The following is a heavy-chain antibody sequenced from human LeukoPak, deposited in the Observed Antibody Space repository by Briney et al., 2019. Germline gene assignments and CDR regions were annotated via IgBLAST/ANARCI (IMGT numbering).Heavy chain of an antibody. CDR1: GFTFSIYA. J-gene: IGHJ4*02. V-gene: IGHV3-23*01. CDR3: AKAFAFVGANFFDY. D-gene: IGHD1-26*01. CDR2: IGDTT. Sequence: GGSLRPSCAASGFTFSIYAMSWVRQAPGKGLEWVSAIGDTTYYADSVEGRFTISRDNSKNTLYLQMNSLRAEDAAIYYCAKAFAFVGANFFDYWGQGTLVTVSS.